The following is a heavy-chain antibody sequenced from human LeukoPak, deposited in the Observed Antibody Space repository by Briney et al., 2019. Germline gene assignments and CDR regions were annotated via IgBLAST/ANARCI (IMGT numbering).Heavy chain of an antibody. CDR2: INSDGSTT. CDR3: ARDSITII. V-gene: IGHV3-74*01. D-gene: IGHD3-10*01. J-gene: IGHJ4*02. Sequence: AGGSLRLSCAASGFTFSSYWMHWVRQAPGKGLVWVSNINSDGSTTTYADSVKGRFTISRDNAENTLYLQMNSLRAEDTAVYYCARDSITIIWGQGTLVTVSS. CDR1: GFTFSSYW.